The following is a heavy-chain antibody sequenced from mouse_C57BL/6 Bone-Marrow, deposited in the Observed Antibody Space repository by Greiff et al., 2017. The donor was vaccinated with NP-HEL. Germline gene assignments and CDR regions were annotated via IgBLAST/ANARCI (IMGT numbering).Heavy chain of an antibody. CDR2: IDPETGGT. V-gene: IGHV1-15*01. Sequence: QVQLQQSGAELVRPGASVTLSCKASGYTFTDYEMHWVKQTPVHGLEWIGAIDPETGGTAYNQKFKGKAILTADKSSSTACMELRSLTSEDSAVYYCTRRGSSYYYAMDYWGQGTSVTVSS. J-gene: IGHJ4*01. D-gene: IGHD1-1*01. CDR1: GYTFTDYE. CDR3: TRRGSSYYYAMDY.